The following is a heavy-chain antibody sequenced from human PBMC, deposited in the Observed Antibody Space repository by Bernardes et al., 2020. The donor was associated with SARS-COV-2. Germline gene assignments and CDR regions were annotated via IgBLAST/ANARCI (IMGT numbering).Heavy chain of an antibody. Sequence: GSLRLSCVASGFPFDDYNMYWVRQAPGKGLEWVSLITWDGSGSWYGDSVKGRFTISRDNSKNSLYLQMNSLRTEDTAFYYCAKDIEVGGVWGGMDVWGQGTTVTVSS. J-gene: IGHJ6*02. CDR3: AKDIEVGGVWGGMDV. CDR1: GFPFDDYN. D-gene: IGHD3-16*01. CDR2: ITWDGSGS. V-gene: IGHV3-43*01.